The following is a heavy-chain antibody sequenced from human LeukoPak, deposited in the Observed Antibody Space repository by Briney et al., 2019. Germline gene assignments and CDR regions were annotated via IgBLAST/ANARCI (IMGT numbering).Heavy chain of an antibody. D-gene: IGHD5-18*01. CDR3: ARSKGYSYGFFDY. CDR1: GRSISSYY. J-gene: IGHJ4*02. Sequence: PSETLSLTCTVSGRSISSYYRSWIRHPPGKGLEWIGYIYYSGSTNYTPSLKSRVTISVDTSKNQFPLKLSSVTAADTAVYYCARSKGYSYGFFDYWGQGTLVTVSS. V-gene: IGHV4-59*01. CDR2: IYYSGST.